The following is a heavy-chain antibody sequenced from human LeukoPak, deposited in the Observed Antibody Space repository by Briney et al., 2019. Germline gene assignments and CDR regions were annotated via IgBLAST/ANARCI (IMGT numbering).Heavy chain of an antibody. V-gene: IGHV3-9*01. J-gene: IGHJ5*02. Sequence: GGSLRLSCTASGFTFSNYAMHWVRQAPGKGLEWVSGISRNNGSINYADSVKGRFTITRDNAKNSLYLQMNSLRAEDTAGYYCAKDMRPRWFGEFWFARWGQGTLVTLPS. D-gene: IGHD3-10*01. CDR3: AKDMRPRWFGEFWFAR. CDR1: GFTFSNYA. CDR2: ISRNNGSI.